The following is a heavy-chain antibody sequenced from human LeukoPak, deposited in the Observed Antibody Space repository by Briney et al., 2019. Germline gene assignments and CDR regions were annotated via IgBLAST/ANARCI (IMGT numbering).Heavy chain of an antibody. CDR1: GFTFSNSG. CDR2: LRYDGSNK. CDR3: AKDRTGARILDI. Sequence: GGSLRLSCAASGFTFSNSGMHWVRQAPGKGLEWVAFLRYDGSNKFYTDSVKGRFTISRDNSKNTLYLQMNSLRAEDTAVYYCAKDRTGARILDIWGQGTMVTVSS. V-gene: IGHV3-30*02. J-gene: IGHJ3*02. D-gene: IGHD7-27*01.